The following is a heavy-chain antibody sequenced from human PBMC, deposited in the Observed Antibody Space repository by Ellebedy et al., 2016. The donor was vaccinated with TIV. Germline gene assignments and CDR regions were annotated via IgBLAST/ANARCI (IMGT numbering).Heavy chain of an antibody. D-gene: IGHD6-13*01. Sequence: SETLSLTCTVSGGSISSYFWNWIRQPPGKGPEWIGYIYYDGSTNYNPSLKSRVTISSDMSKNQFSLKLTSVTAADTAVYYCARSFFDLSSWYSDYYYGMDVWGQGTTVTVSS. CDR1: GGSISSYF. CDR3: ARSFFDLSSWYSDYYYGMDV. CDR2: IYYDGST. V-gene: IGHV4-59*08. J-gene: IGHJ6*02.